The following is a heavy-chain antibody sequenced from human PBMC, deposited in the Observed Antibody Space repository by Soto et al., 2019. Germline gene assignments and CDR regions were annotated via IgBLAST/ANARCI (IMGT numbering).Heavy chain of an antibody. D-gene: IGHD3-10*01. J-gene: IGHJ6*02. Sequence: GGSLRLSCAASGFTFSSYSMNWVRQAPGKGLEWVSYISSSSSTIYYADSVKGRFTISRDNAKNSLYLQMNSLRDEDTAVYYWGRGFREGSGSYYFPHGYYGMDVWGQGTTVTVSS. CDR1: GFTFSSYS. CDR2: ISSSSSTI. CDR3: GRGFREGSGSYYFPHGYYGMDV. V-gene: IGHV3-48*02.